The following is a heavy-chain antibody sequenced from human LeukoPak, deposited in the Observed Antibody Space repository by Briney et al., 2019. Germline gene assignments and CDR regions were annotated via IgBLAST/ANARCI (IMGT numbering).Heavy chain of an antibody. V-gene: IGHV3-53*01. D-gene: IGHD2-8*02. CDR1: GFTVSNNY. J-gene: IGHJ4*02. CDR3: ARAPPGSSGGYFDY. CDR2: IYTDENDVKT. Sequence: GGSLRLSCEASGFTVSNNYMNWVREAPGKALEWVSVIYTDENDVKTYYAASVKGRFTISREKSKNTLYLQMDSLRAEDTAVCYCARAPPGSSGGYFDYWGQGALVTVSS.